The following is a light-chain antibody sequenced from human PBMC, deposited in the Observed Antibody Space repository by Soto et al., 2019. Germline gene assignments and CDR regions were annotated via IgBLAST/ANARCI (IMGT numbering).Light chain of an antibody. CDR2: DAS. CDR3: QQYNTYPYT. Sequence: DIQMTQSPSTLSASVGDRVTVTCRASQSISTWWAWYQQKPGKAPKLLIYDASSLESGVPSGFSGSGSGTEFTLTISSLQPDDFASYYCQQYNTYPYTFGQGTKLEIK. J-gene: IGKJ2*01. CDR1: QSISTW. V-gene: IGKV1-5*01.